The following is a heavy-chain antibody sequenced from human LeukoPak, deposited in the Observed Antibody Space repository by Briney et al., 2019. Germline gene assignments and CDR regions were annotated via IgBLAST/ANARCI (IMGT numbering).Heavy chain of an antibody. CDR2: IYYSGST. V-gene: IGHV4-59*01. D-gene: IGHD3-16*01. CDR1: GVSISSYY. Sequence: SETLSLTCTVSGVSISSYYWSWIRQPPGKGLEWIGYIYYSGSTNYNPSLKSRVTISVDTSKNQFFLKLSSVTAADTAVYYCARLELWAAFDYWGQGTLVTVSS. CDR3: ARLELWAAFDY. J-gene: IGHJ4*02.